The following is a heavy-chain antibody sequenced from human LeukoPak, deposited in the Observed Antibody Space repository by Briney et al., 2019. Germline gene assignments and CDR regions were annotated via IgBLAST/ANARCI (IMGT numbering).Heavy chain of an antibody. CDR1: GFTFSSYN. J-gene: IGHJ4*02. V-gene: IGHV3-48*02. Sequence: GGSLRLSCAASGFTFSSYNMNWVRQAPGKGLEWVSYSTSSSTIYYADSVKGRFTISRDNAKNSPYLQMNSLRDEDTAVYYCAREYSSSSGSVSDYWGQGTLVTVSS. CDR3: AREYSSSSGSVSDY. CDR2: STSSSTI. D-gene: IGHD6-6*01.